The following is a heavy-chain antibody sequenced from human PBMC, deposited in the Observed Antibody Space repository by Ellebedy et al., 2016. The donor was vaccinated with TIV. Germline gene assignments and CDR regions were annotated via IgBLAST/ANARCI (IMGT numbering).Heavy chain of an antibody. J-gene: IGHJ3*01. CDR1: GFTFGGFG. D-gene: IGHD4-17*01. Sequence: GGSLRLSXVGSGFTFGGFGIHWVRQAPGKGLEWVAVISFDGNKKYYSDSVKGRFTISRDNSKNTLHLHMDNLRSEDTAVYYCAREDGDYPVDAFDVWGQGTMVTVSS. CDR3: AREDGDYPVDAFDV. CDR2: ISFDGNKK. V-gene: IGHV3-30*03.